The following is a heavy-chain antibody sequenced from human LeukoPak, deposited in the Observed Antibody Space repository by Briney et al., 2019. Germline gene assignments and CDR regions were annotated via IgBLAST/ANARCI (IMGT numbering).Heavy chain of an antibody. CDR3: ARAEVGATPEYYFDY. CDR1: GGSISSYY. Sequence: PSETLSLTCTVSGGSISSYYWSWIRQPPGKGLEWTGYIYYSGSTNYNPSLKSRVTISVDTSKNQFSLKLSSVTAADTAVYYCARAEVGATPEYYFDYWGQGTLVTVSS. D-gene: IGHD1-26*01. CDR2: IYYSGST. J-gene: IGHJ4*02. V-gene: IGHV4-59*01.